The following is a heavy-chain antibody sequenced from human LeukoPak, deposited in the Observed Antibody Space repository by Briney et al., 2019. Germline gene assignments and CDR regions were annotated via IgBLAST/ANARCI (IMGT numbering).Heavy chain of an antibody. CDR1: GGSISSSNW. V-gene: IGHV4-4*02. Sequence: PSGTLSLTCAVSGGSISSSNWWSWVRQPPGKGLEWIGEIYHSGSTNYNPSLKSRVTISVDTSKNQFSLKLSSVTAADTAVYYCARVGRPASSSWFRHYYMDVWGKGTTVTVSS. CDR3: ARVGRPASSSWFRHYYMDV. CDR2: IYHSGST. D-gene: IGHD6-13*01. J-gene: IGHJ6*03.